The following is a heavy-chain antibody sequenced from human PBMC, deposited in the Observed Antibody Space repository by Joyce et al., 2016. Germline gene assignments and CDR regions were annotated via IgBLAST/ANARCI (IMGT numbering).Heavy chain of an antibody. CDR3: AGEGRPHGSFDY. CDR2: IKFENGDT. Sequence: QVQLVQSGTEVKKPGASVKVSCKASVFTFTGYYMHWVGQAPGKGLEMMGLIKFENGDTHYTQNFQGRVTMTKDTSINTAYMEVTRLRSDDTACYYCAGEGRPHGSFDYWGLGTLVTVSS. J-gene: IGHJ4*02. V-gene: IGHV1-2*02. D-gene: IGHD1-14*01. CDR1: VFTFTGYY.